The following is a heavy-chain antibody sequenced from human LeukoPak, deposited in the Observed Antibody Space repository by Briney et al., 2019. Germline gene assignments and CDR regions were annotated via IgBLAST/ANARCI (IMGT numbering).Heavy chain of an antibody. J-gene: IGHJ4*02. D-gene: IGHD3-22*01. CDR2: MSYDGSNE. CDR1: GFTFSAYA. CDR3: AKRGVVIRVILVGFHKEAYYFDS. Sequence: GGSLRLSCAASGFTFSAYAMHWVRQAPGKGLEWVALMSYDGSNERYADSVKGRFTISRDNPKNTLYLQMNSLRAEDTAVYFCAKRGVVIRVILVGFHKEAYYFDSWGQGALVTVSS. V-gene: IGHV3-30*07.